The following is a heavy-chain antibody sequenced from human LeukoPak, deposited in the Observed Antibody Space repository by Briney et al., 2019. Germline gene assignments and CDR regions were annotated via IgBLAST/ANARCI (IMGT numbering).Heavy chain of an antibody. CDR3: ARVRYDYVWGSYRQTGGYFDY. CDR1: GGSISSGSYY. D-gene: IGHD3-16*02. CDR2: IYTSGST. J-gene: IGHJ4*02. Sequence: SQTLSLTCTVSGGSISSGSYYWSWIRQPAGKGLEWIGRIYTSGSTNYNPSLKIRVTISVDTSKNQFSLKLSSVTAADTAVYYCARVRYDYVWGSYRQTGGYFDYWGQGTLVTVSS. V-gene: IGHV4-61*02.